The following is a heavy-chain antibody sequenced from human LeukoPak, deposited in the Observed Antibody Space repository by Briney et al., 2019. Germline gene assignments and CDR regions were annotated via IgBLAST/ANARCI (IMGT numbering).Heavy chain of an antibody. J-gene: IGHJ4*02. CDR1: GFTVNSNY. D-gene: IGHD2-21*02. CDR3: ARGVVVTLGTYYFDY. Sequence: GGSLRLSCAASGFTVNSNYISWVRQAPGKGLEWVSVIYSGGDTYYADSVKGRFTISRDNSKNTLYLQMNSLRAEDTAVYYCARGVVVTLGTYYFDYWGQGTLVTVSS. CDR2: IYSGGDT. V-gene: IGHV3-53*01.